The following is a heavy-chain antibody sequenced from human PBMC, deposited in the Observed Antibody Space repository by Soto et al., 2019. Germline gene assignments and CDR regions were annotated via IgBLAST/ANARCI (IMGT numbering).Heavy chain of an antibody. CDR2: INHSGRT. CDR3: ARTSRFDC. CDR1: CGSFSSYY. J-gene: IGHJ4*02. V-gene: IGHV4-34*01. D-gene: IGHD6-6*01. Sequence: QVQLQQWGAGLLKPSETLSLTCAVYCGSFSSYYWSWIRQPPGKGLEWIGEINHSGRTNYNPSLKSRVTMSLDTSKNQFSLKLSSVTAADTAVYYCARTSRFDCWGQGTLVTVSS.